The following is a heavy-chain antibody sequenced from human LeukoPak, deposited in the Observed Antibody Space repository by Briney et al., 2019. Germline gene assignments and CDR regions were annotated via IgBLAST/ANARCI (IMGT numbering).Heavy chain of an antibody. V-gene: IGHV3-23*01. CDR1: GFTFSSYA. CDR3: AKGTIAAAVTDCDY. J-gene: IGHJ4*02. CDR2: ISGRDGYT. Sequence: GGSLRLSCAASGFTFSSYAMSWVRQAPGKGLEWVSAISGRDGYTYYADSVKGRFTISRDNSKDTLFLHMSSLRAEDTAVYYCAKGTIAAAVTDCDYWGQGTQVTVSS. D-gene: IGHD6-13*01.